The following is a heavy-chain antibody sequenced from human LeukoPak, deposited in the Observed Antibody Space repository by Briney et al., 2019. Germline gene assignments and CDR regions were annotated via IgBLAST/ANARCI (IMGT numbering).Heavy chain of an antibody. CDR3: AKSDWGPFDAFDI. J-gene: IGHJ3*02. D-gene: IGHD7-27*01. V-gene: IGHV3-23*01. Sequence: TGGSLRLSCAASGFTFSSYAMSWVRQAPGKGLEWVSAISGSGGSTYYADSVKGRFTISRDNSKNTLYLQMNSLRAEDTAVYYCAKSDWGPFDAFDIWGQGTMVTVSS. CDR1: GFTFSSYA. CDR2: ISGSGGST.